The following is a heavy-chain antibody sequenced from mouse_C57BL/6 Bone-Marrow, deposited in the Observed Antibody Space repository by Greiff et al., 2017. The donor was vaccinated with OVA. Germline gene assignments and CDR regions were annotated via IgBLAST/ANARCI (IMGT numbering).Heavy chain of an antibody. CDR2: ISDGGSYI. Sequence: EVQLQESGGGLVKPGGSLKLSCAASGFTFSSYAMSWVRQTPEKRLEWVATISDGGSYIYYPDNVKGRFTISRDKAKNNLYLRMRHLKSEDTAMYDCAQRGAWFAYWGQGTLVTVSA. CDR1: GFTFSSYA. CDR3: AQRGAWFAY. J-gene: IGHJ3*01. V-gene: IGHV5-4*01.